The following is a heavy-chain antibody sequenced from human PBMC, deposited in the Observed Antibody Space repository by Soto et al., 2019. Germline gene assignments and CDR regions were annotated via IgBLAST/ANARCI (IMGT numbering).Heavy chain of an antibody. J-gene: IGHJ6*02. D-gene: IGHD6-13*01. CDR1: GFTFSSYG. CDR3: AKEGSSSCPPSGYYSGRDV. CDR2: ISYDGITK. Sequence: QVQLVESGGGVVQPGRSLRLSCAASGFTFSSYGMHWVRQAPGKGLEWVAVISYDGITKYYADSVTGRFTISRDRSTNTLDQKMNTLRADDTAVYYCAKEGSSSCPPSGYYSGRDVGGQGPRVTVSS. V-gene: IGHV3-30*18.